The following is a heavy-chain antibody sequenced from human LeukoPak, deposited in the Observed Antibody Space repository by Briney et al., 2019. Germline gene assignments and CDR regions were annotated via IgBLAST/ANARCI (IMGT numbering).Heavy chain of an antibody. V-gene: IGHV3-49*04. Sequence: PGGSLRLSFTGSGFTFGAHSMAWVRQAPGKGPEWVGFIRGKAYGGATGYTESVKGRFTISRDDSKSIVYLQMTSLRTEDTAVYYCICLTDPFDYWGQGSLVTVSS. CDR3: ICLTDPFDY. J-gene: IGHJ4*02. CDR1: GFTFGAHS. CDR2: IRGKAYGGAT.